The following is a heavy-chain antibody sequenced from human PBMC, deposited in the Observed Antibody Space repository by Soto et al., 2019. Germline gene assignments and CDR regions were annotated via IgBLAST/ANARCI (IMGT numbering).Heavy chain of an antibody. J-gene: IGHJ4*02. CDR3: ATGGYSYGWGY. CDR2: VNPAGSGS. D-gene: IGHD5-18*01. CDR1: GFTFSNYW. Sequence: EVQLVESGGGLVQPGGSLRLSCVGSGFTFSNYWMHWVRQVPGKGPVWVSRVNPAGSGSSYADFVKGRFTVSRDNAKNTLYLEMNNLSADDTAVYYCATGGYSYGWGYGGQGTLVTVSS. V-gene: IGHV3-74*01.